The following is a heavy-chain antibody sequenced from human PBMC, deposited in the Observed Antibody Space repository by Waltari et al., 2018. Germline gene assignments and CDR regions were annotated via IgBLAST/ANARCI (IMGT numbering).Heavy chain of an antibody. J-gene: IGHJ4*02. Sequence: EVQLVESGGDLVQPGGSLRLSCATPGFVFTSYPMDWVRQAPGHGLEWVSYICTDGSTTYYADSVKGRFTISRDNAKNSLYLQMNSLRVEDSAIYYCVRDKGSASWHAFDSWGQGTLITVSS. D-gene: IGHD2-15*01. CDR2: ICTDGSTT. CDR3: VRDKGSASWHAFDS. CDR1: GFVFTSYP. V-gene: IGHV3-48*01.